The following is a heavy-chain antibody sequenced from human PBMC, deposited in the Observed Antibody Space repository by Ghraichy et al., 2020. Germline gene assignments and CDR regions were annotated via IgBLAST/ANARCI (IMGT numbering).Heavy chain of an antibody. CDR3: ARVPRSIAAEE. Sequence: ASVKVSCKPSGYSVSSYYMHWERLFPGQGLEWMGIIDPRADSTIYAQKFQGRPTVTRDVSTSTVYMELNSLRSEDTAVYYCARVPRSIAAEEWGQGTLVTVSS. CDR1: GYSVSSYY. J-gene: IGHJ4*02. D-gene: IGHD6-6*01. CDR2: IDPRADST. V-gene: IGHV1-46*01.